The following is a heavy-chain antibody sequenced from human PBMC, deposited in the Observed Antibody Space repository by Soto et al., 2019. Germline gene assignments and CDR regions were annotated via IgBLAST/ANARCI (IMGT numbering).Heavy chain of an antibody. D-gene: IGHD3-3*01. Sequence: QVQLVQSGAEVKKPGASVKVSCKASGYTFTSYGISWVRQSPGQGLEWMGWISAYNGNTNYAQKLQGRVTMTTDTPTSTAYMALMSLRSDDTAVYYCARARAYYDFWSGYYPRLDPWGQGTLVTVSS. CDR2: ISAYNGNT. CDR3: ARARAYYDFWSGYYPRLDP. CDR1: GYTFTSYG. V-gene: IGHV1-18*01. J-gene: IGHJ5*02.